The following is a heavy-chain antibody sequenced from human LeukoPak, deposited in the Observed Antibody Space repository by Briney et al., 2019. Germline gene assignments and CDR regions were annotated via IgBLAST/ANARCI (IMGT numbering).Heavy chain of an antibody. CDR2: ISGSGGST. D-gene: IGHD5-12*01. Sequence: GGSLRLSCAASGFTFSSYAMCWVRQAPGKGLEWVSAISGSGGSTYYADSVRGRFTISRDNSKNTLYLQMNSLRAEDTAVYYCAKDGVATILNWFDPWGQGTLVTVSS. CDR3: AKDGVATILNWFDP. J-gene: IGHJ5*02. V-gene: IGHV3-23*01. CDR1: GFTFSSYA.